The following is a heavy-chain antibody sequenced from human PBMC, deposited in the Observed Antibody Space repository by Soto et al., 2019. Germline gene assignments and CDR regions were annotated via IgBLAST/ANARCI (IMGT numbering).Heavy chain of an antibody. Sequence: SETLSLTCTVSGGSISSGGYYWSWIRQHPGKGLEWIGYIYYSGSTYYNPSLKSRVTISVDTSKNQFSLKLSSVTAADTAVYYCASRSGYSGYDGPDDAFDIWGQGTMVTVSS. CDR1: GGSISSGGYY. CDR2: IYYSGST. D-gene: IGHD5-12*01. V-gene: IGHV4-31*03. J-gene: IGHJ3*02. CDR3: ASRSGYSGYDGPDDAFDI.